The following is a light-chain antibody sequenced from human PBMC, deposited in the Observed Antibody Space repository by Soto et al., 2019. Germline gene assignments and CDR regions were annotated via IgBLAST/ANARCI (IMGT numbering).Light chain of an antibody. Sequence: QSVLTQPPSVSGAPGQRVTLSCTGRSSNIGAGYDVHWYQQLPGTAPKLLIYGNSNRPSGVPDRFSGSKSGTSASLAINGLPAEDEADYCCQPYGSSLSGAVFGGGTELTVL. CDR3: QPYGSSLSGAV. CDR1: SSNIGAGYD. V-gene: IGLV1-40*01. CDR2: GNS. J-gene: IGLJ2*01.